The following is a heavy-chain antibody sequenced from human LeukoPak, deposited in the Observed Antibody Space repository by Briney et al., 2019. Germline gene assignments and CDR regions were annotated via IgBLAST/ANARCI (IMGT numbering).Heavy chain of an antibody. CDR3: ARVGSYCMDV. CDR1: GGSISSYY. D-gene: IGHD1-26*01. Sequence: SETLSLTCSVSGGSISSYYWSWIRQPPGKGLEYIGRVHDSGSTNYNPSLKSRVTISIDTSKNQFSLKLSSVAAEDTAVYYCARVGSYCMDVWGKGSTVTVSS. CDR2: VHDSGST. J-gene: IGHJ6*03. V-gene: IGHV4-59*01.